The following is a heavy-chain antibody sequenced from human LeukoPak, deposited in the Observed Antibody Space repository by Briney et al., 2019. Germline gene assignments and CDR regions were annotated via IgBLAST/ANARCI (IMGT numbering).Heavy chain of an antibody. CDR1: GFTFSSYW. J-gene: IGHJ1*01. CDR2: IKRDGST. Sequence: PGGSLRLSCAASGFTFSSYWMHWVRQAPGKGLVWVSRIKRDGSTNYADSVKGRFTISRDNAKNTVSLQMSSLRAEDTGVYYCARAPSEIGGYYPEYFRHWGQGTLVTVSS. V-gene: IGHV3-74*01. D-gene: IGHD3-22*01. CDR3: ARAPSEIGGYYPEYFRH.